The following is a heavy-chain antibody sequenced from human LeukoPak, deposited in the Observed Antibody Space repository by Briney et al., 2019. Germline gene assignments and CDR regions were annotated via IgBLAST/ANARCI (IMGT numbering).Heavy chain of an antibody. V-gene: IGHV4-39*07. Sequence: SETLSLTCTASGDSISGSIYHWGWIRQPPAKGLEWLGTVFHTGSAFYNPSLRGRTTVSVDTSKNQFSLKLTSVTAADTAVYYCAREPDAWGQGTLVAVSS. CDR3: AREPDA. J-gene: IGHJ5*02. CDR2: VFHTGSA. CDR1: GDSISGSIYH.